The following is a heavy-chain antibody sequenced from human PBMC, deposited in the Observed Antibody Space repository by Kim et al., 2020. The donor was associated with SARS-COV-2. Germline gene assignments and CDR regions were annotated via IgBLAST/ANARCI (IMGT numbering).Heavy chain of an antibody. J-gene: IGHJ6*02. V-gene: IGHV1-18*01. D-gene: IGHD3-16*01. Sequence: AQKLQGRVTMTTDTSTSTAYMELRSLRSDDTAVYYCARDRFLWGNGMDVWGQGTTVTVSS. CDR3: ARDRFLWGNGMDV.